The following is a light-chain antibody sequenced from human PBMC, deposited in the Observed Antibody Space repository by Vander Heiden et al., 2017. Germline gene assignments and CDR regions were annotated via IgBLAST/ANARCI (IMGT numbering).Light chain of an antibody. CDR2: QDS. J-gene: IGLJ1*01. V-gene: IGLV3-1*01. CDR3: QAWDSSSYV. Sequence: YELTQPPSVSVSPGQTASITRSGDKSGDRYACWYQQRPDQSPVLVIYQDSKRPSGLPERFSGSNSGNTATLAISGTQAMDGADYYCQAWDSSSYVFGAGTKVTVL. CDR1: KSGDRY.